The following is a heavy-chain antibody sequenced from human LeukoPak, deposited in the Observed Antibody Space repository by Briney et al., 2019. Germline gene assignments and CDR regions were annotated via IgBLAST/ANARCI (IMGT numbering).Heavy chain of an antibody. Sequence: GGSLRLSCAASGFTVSTNYISWVRQAPGKGLEWVSVIYSDGSTYYADSVKGRFTISRDNSKNTVYLQMNSLRPDDTAVYYCAREGGSGSYGYDYWGQGTLVTVSS. CDR1: GFTVSTNY. V-gene: IGHV3-66*02. J-gene: IGHJ4*02. CDR3: AREGGSGSYGYDY. CDR2: IYSDGST. D-gene: IGHD3-10*01.